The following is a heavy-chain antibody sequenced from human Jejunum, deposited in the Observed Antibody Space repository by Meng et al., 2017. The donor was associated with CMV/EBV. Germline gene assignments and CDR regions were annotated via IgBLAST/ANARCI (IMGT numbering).Heavy chain of an antibody. CDR1: GFTFRRYP. V-gene: IGHV3-30-3*01. D-gene: IGHD1-1*01. CDR2: ISQDGSNK. J-gene: IGHJ6*02. CDR3: AREPQLEIDAFDV. Sequence: SGFTFRRYPMPWVRQAPGKGLQWVALISQDGSNKYYADSVKGRFTISRDTSKNTLYVQMNSLRPEDTAVYYCAREPQLEIDAFDVWGQGATVTVSS.